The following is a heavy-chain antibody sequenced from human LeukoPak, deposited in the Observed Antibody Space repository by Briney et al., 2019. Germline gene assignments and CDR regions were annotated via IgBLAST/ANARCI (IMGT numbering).Heavy chain of an antibody. CDR3: ARDSYNGSYYDP. CDR2: IIPMFGTA. D-gene: IGHD1-26*01. CDR1: GGTFSMYA. V-gene: IGHV1-69*05. J-gene: IGHJ5*02. Sequence: SVKVSCKTSGGTFSMYAISWVRQAPGQGLEWMGRIIPMFGTAYYAQNFQDRVTIITDESTTIAYMRLSSLRCEDTAVYYCARDSYNGSYYDPWGQGTLVAVSS.